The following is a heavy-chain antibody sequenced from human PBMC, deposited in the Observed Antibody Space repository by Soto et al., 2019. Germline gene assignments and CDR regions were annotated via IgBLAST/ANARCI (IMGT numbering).Heavy chain of an antibody. Sequence: SLRLSCTTSGFTFGDHAMSWVRQVPGKGLEWVGFIRSKTYGETTEYAASVKGRFTISRDDSKRIAYVQMNSLITEDTAVYYCARDHMFAFDSWGQGTLVTISS. D-gene: IGHD3-10*02. CDR3: ARDHMFAFDS. V-gene: IGHV3-49*04. CDR2: IRSKTYGETT. CDR1: GFTFGDHA. J-gene: IGHJ4*02.